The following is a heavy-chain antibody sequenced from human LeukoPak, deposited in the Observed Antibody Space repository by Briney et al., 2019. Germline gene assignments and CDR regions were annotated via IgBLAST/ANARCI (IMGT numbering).Heavy chain of an antibody. CDR2: IYYSGST. D-gene: IGHD4-17*01. J-gene: IGHJ6*02. CDR1: GGSISSSSYY. Sequence: PSETLSLTCTVSGGSISSSSYYWGWIRQPPGKGLEWIGSIYYSGSTYYNPSLKSRVTISVDTSKNQFSLKLSSVTAADTAVYYCARHPRSGPVKGDYYYYGMDVWGQGTTVTVSS. V-gene: IGHV4-39*01. CDR3: ARHPRSGPVKGDYYYYGMDV.